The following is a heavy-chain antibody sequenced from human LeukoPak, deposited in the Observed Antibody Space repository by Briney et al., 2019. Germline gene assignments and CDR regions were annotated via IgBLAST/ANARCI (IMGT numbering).Heavy chain of an antibody. V-gene: IGHV1-2*02. CDR3: ARDCGEGYMVRGVYNWFDP. CDR2: INPNSGGT. Sequence: GASVKVSCKASGYTFTGYYMHWVRQAPGQGLEWMGWINPNSGGTNYAQKFQGRVTMTRDTSISTAYMELSRLRSDDTAVYYCARDCGEGYMVRGVYNWFDPWGQGTLVTVFS. D-gene: IGHD3-10*01. CDR1: GYTFTGYY. J-gene: IGHJ5*02.